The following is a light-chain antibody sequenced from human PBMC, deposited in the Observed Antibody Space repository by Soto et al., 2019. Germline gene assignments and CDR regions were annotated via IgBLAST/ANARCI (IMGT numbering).Light chain of an antibody. V-gene: IGLV2-8*01. Sequence: QSVLTQPPSASGSPGQSVTISCTGTSSDVGIFNYVSWYQQHPDQAPKLLIFEVNKRPSGVPDRFSASKSDNTASLTVSGLQAEDEADYYCCSYAGSNTLIFGGGTKLTVL. J-gene: IGLJ2*01. CDR1: SSDVGIFNY. CDR2: EVN. CDR3: CSYAGSNTLI.